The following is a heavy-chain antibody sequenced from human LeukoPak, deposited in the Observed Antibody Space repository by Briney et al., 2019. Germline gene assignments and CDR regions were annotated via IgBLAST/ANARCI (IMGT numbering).Heavy chain of an antibody. CDR3: ARLQIVGYWFDP. Sequence: PSETLSLTCTVSGGSISSYYWSWIRQPPGKGLEWIGYIYYSGSTNYNPSLKSRVTISVDTSKNQFSLKLSSVTAADTAVYYCARLQIVGYWFDPWGQGTLVTVSS. CDR2: IYYSGST. D-gene: IGHD2-21*01. CDR1: GGSISSYY. J-gene: IGHJ5*02. V-gene: IGHV4-59*01.